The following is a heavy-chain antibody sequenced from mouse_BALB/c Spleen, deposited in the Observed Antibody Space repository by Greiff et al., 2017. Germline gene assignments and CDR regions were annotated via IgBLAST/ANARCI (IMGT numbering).Heavy chain of an antibody. D-gene: IGHD2-1*01. V-gene: IGHV5-12-1*01. CDR2: ISSGGGST. CDR3: ARRSGNYYWYFDV. CDR1: GFAFSSYD. J-gene: IGHJ1*01. Sequence: DVQLVESGGGLVKPGGSLKLSCAASGFAFSSYDMSWVRQTPEKRLEWVAYISSGGGSTYYPDTVKGRFTISRDNAKNTLYLQMSSLKSEDTAMYYCARRSGNYYWYFDVWGAGTTVTVSS.